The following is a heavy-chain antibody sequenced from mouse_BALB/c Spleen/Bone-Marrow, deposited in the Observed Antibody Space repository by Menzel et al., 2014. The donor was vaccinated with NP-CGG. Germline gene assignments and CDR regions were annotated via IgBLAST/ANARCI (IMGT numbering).Heavy chain of an antibody. Sequence: VKLVESGPGLVAPSQSLSITCTVSGFSLTSYGVHWVRQPPGKGLEWLGVIWAGGSTNYNSALMSRLSISKDNSKSQVFLKMNSLQTDDTDMDYCARVGYRYDGYAMDYWGQGTSLPVSS. CDR2: IWAGGST. D-gene: IGHD2-14*01. V-gene: IGHV2-9*02. J-gene: IGHJ4*01. CDR1: GFSLTSYG. CDR3: ARVGYRYDGYAMDY.